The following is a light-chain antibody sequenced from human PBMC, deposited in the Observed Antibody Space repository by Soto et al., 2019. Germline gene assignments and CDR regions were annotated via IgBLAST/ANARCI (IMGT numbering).Light chain of an antibody. CDR1: QSVGSSY. V-gene: IGKV3-20*01. Sequence: DIVLTQSPGTLSLFPGERATLSCRASQSVGSSYLAWYQQKPGQSPRLLIYGASSRATGIPDRFSGSGSGTDFTLTISRLEPEDFAVYYCQQYGSSPPYTFGQGTKLEIK. CDR3: QQYGSSPPYT. CDR2: GAS. J-gene: IGKJ2*01.